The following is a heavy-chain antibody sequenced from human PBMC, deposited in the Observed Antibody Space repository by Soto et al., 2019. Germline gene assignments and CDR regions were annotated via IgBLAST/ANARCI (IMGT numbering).Heavy chain of an antibody. D-gene: IGHD3-9*01. CDR3: ARSNYDILTGIYYYGMDV. CDR1: GGTFSSYA. J-gene: IGHJ6*02. V-gene: IGHV1-69*01. Sequence: QVQLVQSEAEVKKPGSSVKVSCKASGGTFSSYAISWVRQAPGQGLEWMGGIIPIFGTANYAQKFQGRVTITADESTSTAYMELSSLRSEDTAVYYCARSNYDILTGIYYYGMDVWGQGTTVTVSS. CDR2: IIPIFGTA.